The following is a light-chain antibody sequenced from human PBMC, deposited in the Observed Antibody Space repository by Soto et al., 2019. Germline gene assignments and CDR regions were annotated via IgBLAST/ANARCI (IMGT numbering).Light chain of an antibody. CDR2: EVT. J-gene: IGLJ2*01. Sequence: QSALTQPASVSGSPGQSITISCTGTSSNVGSYDLVSWYQQHPGKAPKLLIYEVTKRPSGVSNRFSGSKSGNTASLTISGRQAEDEADYACCSYAASNTLIFGGGTKLTVL. CDR3: CSYAASNTLI. V-gene: IGLV2-23*02. CDR1: SSNVGSYDL.